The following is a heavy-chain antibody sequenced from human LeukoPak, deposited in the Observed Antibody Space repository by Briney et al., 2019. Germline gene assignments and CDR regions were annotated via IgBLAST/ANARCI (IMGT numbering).Heavy chain of an antibody. CDR3: ARAIPASNDYYDSSGYPSLPDY. Sequence: GGSLRLSCAASGFTFSDYYMSWIRQAPGKGLEWVSYISSSGSTIYYADSVKGRFTISRDNAKNSPYLQMNSLRAEDTAVYYCARAIPASNDYYDSSGYPSLPDYWGQGTLVTVSS. J-gene: IGHJ4*02. CDR2: ISSSGSTI. V-gene: IGHV3-11*04. D-gene: IGHD3-22*01. CDR1: GFTFSDYY.